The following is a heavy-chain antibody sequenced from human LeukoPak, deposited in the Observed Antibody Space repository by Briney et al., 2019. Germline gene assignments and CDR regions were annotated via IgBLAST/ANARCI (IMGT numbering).Heavy chain of an antibody. CDR2: IYYSGST. CDR1: GYSISSGYY. D-gene: IGHD6-13*01. CDR3: ARVAGWDSSSWYDY. J-gene: IGHJ4*02. V-gene: IGHV4-38-2*02. Sequence: SETLSLTCTVSGYSISSGYYWGWIRQPPGKGLEWIGSIYYSGSTYYNPSLKSRVTISVDTSKNQFSLKLSSVTAADTAVYYCARVAGWDSSSWYDYWGQGTLVTVSS.